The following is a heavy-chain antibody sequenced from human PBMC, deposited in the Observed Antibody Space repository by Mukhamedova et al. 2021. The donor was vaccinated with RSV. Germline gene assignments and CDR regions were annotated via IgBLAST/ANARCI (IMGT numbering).Heavy chain of an antibody. Sequence: SSNWWRWVRQHPGKGLAWIVDIYHTGSTNYNPSLKSRVTISVDKSKNQFYLKQSSVTAADTAAYYCARGNYAFWSGYDYYYYGMD. CDR3: ARGNYAFWSGYDYYYYGMD. CDR1: SSNW. J-gene: IGHJ6*01. CDR2: IYHTGST. D-gene: IGHD3-3*01. V-gene: IGHV4-4*02.